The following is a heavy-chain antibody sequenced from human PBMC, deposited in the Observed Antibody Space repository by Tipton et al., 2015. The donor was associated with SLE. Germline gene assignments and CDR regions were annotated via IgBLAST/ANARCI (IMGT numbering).Heavy chain of an antibody. V-gene: IGHV4-34*01. D-gene: IGHD3-9*01. J-gene: IGHJ6*03. Sequence: TLSLTCAVYGGSFSGYYWSWIRQPPGKGLEWIGEIHHSGSTNYNPSLKSPVTISVDMSKNQFSLQLSSVTAADTAVYYCARGGTPYYYDIHGYSRDYFYMDVWGKGTTVTVSS. CDR3: ARGGTPYYYDIHGYSRDYFYMDV. CDR1: GGSFSGYY. CDR2: IHHSGST.